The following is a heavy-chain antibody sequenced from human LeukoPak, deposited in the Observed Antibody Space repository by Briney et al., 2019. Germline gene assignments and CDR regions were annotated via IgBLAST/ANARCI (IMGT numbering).Heavy chain of an antibody. CDR2: IYRSGST. J-gene: IGHJ4*02. CDR1: GGSISSSNW. CDR3: ARVLYSSGWPRQA. D-gene: IGHD6-19*01. Sequence: PSGTLSLTCAVSGGSISSSNWWSWVRQPPGKGLEWIGEIYRSGSTNYNPSLKSRVTISVDKSKNQFSLKLSSVTAADTAVYYCARVLYSSGWPRQAWGQGTLVTVSS. V-gene: IGHV4-4*02.